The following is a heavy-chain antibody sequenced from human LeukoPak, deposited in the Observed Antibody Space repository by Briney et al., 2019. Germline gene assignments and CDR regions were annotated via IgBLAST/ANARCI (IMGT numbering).Heavy chain of an antibody. CDR2: INHSGST. D-gene: IGHD5-18*01. V-gene: IGHV4-34*01. J-gene: IGHJ6*02. CDR1: GGSFSGYY. Sequence: SETLSLTCAVYGGSFSGYYWSLIRQPPGKGLEWIGEINHSGSTNYNPSLKSRVTISVDTSKNQFSLKLSSVTAADTAVYYCARPYSLNPDPRFYYYYGMDVWGQGTTVTVSS. CDR3: ARPYSLNPDPRFYYYYGMDV.